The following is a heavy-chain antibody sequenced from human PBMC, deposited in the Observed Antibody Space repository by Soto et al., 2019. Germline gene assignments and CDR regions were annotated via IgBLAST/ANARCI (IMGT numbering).Heavy chain of an antibody. D-gene: IGHD3-16*01. CDR2: IKGDGSRT. J-gene: IGHJ4*02. Sequence: DVQLVESGGGLFQPGGSLRLSCAASGFSFSNWWMHWVRQAPGKGLVWVSRIKGDGSRTNYADSVKGRFTVSRDNAKNTVYLQVKSLRVEDTAVYYCAKDLHDASADYWGQGTLVTVSS. V-gene: IGHV3-74*01. CDR1: GFSFSNWW. CDR3: AKDLHDASADY.